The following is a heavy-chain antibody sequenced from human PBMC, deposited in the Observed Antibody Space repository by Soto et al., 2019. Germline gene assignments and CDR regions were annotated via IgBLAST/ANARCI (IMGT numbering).Heavy chain of an antibody. J-gene: IGHJ6*02. V-gene: IGHV4-31*03. CDR1: GGSISSGGYY. Sequence: SETLSLTCTVSGGSISSGGYYWSWIRQHPGKGLEWIGYIYYSGSTYYNPSLKSRVTISVDTSKNQFSLKLSSVTAADTAVYYCASGYQLPSFYYYYGMDVWGQGTTVTVSS. CDR3: ASGYQLPSFYYYYGMDV. CDR2: IYYSGST. D-gene: IGHD2-2*01.